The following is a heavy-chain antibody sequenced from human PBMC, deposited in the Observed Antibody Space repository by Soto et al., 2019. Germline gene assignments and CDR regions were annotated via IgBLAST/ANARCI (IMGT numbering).Heavy chain of an antibody. Sequence: GASVKVCCKASGYTFTSYYMHWVRQAPGQGLEWMGIINPSGGSTSYAQKFQGRVTMTRDTSTSTVYMELSSLRSEDTAVYYCARVGLVRYFDWLRVNYYYGMDVWGQGTTVTVSS. V-gene: IGHV1-46*03. D-gene: IGHD3-9*01. CDR2: INPSGGST. J-gene: IGHJ6*02. CDR1: GYTFTSYY. CDR3: ARVGLVRYFDWLRVNYYYGMDV.